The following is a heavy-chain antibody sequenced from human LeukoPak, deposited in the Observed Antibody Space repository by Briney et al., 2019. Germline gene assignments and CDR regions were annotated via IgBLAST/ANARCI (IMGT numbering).Heavy chain of an antibody. CDR3: TRTNYGDYSWFDP. D-gene: IGHD4-17*01. Sequence: SERLSLTCTVSGGAVSSGSYYWTWIRQPPGQGLEWIGYIHYSGSTKYNPSLKSPFTMSVDTSKNQFSLKVTSVTAADTAIYYCTRTNYGDYSWFDPWGQGTLGTVSS. J-gene: IGHJ5*02. V-gene: IGHV4-61*01. CDR1: GGAVSSGSYY. CDR2: IHYSGST.